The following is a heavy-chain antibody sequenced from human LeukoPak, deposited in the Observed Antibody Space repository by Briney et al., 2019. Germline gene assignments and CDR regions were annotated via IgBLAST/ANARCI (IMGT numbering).Heavy chain of an antibody. J-gene: IGHJ4*02. D-gene: IGHD2-15*01. CDR3: ARSYCSGLSCYLFDY. V-gene: IGHV3-30*04. Sequence: PGGSLRLSCAASGFIFSSFALHWVRQTPGEGLEWVALISYDGSNEYYADSVKGRFTISRDNPKNTLNLQMNSLRAEDTAVYYCARSYCSGLSCYLFDYWGQGTLVAVSS. CDR2: ISYDGSNE. CDR1: GFIFSSFA.